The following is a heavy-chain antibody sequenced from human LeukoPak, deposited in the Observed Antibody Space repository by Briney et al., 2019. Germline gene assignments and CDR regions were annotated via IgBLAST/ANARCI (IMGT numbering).Heavy chain of an antibody. Sequence: GRSLRLSCAASGFTFSSYAMHWVRQAPGKGLEWVAVISYDGSNKYYADSVKGRFTISRDNSKNTLYLQMNSLRAEDTAVYYCARDLAAIVTFWETTFDYWGQGTLVTVSS. CDR3: ARDLAAIVTFWETTFDY. J-gene: IGHJ4*02. V-gene: IGHV3-30*04. D-gene: IGHD5-18*01. CDR1: GFTFSSYA. CDR2: ISYDGSNK.